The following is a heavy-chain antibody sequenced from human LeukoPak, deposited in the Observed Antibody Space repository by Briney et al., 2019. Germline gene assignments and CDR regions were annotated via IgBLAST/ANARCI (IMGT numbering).Heavy chain of an antibody. Sequence: ASVKVSCKASGYTFTSYYMHWVRQAPGQGLEWMGIINPSGGSTSYAQKFQGRVTMTRDTSTSTVYMELRSLTSEDTAMYYCARDLSITIFGVVTYPDYWGQGTLITVSS. D-gene: IGHD3-3*01. CDR3: ARDLSITIFGVVTYPDY. V-gene: IGHV1-46*03. J-gene: IGHJ4*02. CDR1: GYTFTSYY. CDR2: INPSGGST.